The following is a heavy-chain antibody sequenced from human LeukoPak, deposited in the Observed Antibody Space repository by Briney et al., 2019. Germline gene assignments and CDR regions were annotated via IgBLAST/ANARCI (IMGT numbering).Heavy chain of an antibody. J-gene: IGHJ4*02. CDR3: ATRLG. V-gene: IGHV3-21*01. CDR2: ISSSSSYI. Sequence: GGSLRLSCAASGFTFSSYSMNWVRQAPGKGLEWVSSISSSSSYIYYADSVKGRFTISRDNADNSLSLQMSSLRVEDTAVYYCATRLGWGQGTLVTVSS. CDR1: GFTFSSYS.